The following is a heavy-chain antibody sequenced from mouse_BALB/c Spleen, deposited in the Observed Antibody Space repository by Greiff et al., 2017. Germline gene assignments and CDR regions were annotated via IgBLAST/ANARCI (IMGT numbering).Heavy chain of an antibody. D-gene: IGHD1-1*01. CDR3: ARGPYYYGSSYFDY. CDR1: GFTFSSYA. Sequence: EVQLQQSGGGLVKPGGSLKLSCAASGFTFSSYAMSWVRQTPEKRLEWVASISSGGSTYYPDSVKGRFTISRDNARNILYLQMSSLRSEDTAMYYCARGPYYYGSSYFDYWGQGTTLTVSS. V-gene: IGHV5-6-5*01. J-gene: IGHJ2*01. CDR2: ISSGGST.